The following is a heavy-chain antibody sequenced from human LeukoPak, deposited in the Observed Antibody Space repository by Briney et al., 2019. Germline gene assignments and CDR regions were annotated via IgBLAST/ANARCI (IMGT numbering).Heavy chain of an antibody. J-gene: IGHJ5*02. Sequence: ASVKVSCKASGGTFSSYTISWVRQAPGQGLEWMGRIIPILGIANYAQKFQGRVTITADKSTSTASMELSSLRSEDTAVYYCAVGGQLLFNWFDPWGQGTLVTVSS. CDR1: GGTFSSYT. CDR2: IIPILGIA. CDR3: AVGGQLLFNWFDP. D-gene: IGHD2-2*01. V-gene: IGHV1-69*02.